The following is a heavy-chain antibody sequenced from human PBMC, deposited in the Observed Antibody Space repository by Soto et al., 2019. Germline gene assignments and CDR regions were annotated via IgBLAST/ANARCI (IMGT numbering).Heavy chain of an antibody. CDR1: GVSITSSGYY. D-gene: IGHD3-3*01. J-gene: IGHJ6*03. V-gene: IGHV4-39*07. Sequence: PSETLSLTCTVSGVSITSSGYYWGWIRQPPGKGLEWVGTINYSGSTNYNPSLTSRVTISVDTSKNQFSLKLSSVTAADTAVYYCARGPGYDFWSGYYTYYYMDVWGKGTTVTVSS. CDR2: INYSGST. CDR3: ARGPGYDFWSGYYTYYYMDV.